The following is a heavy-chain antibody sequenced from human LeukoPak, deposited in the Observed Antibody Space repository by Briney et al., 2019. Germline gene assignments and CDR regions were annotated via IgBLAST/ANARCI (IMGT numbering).Heavy chain of an antibody. V-gene: IGHV3-11*01. CDR2: ISSSGSTI. Sequence: GGSLRLSCAASGFTFSDYYMSWIRQAPGKGLEWVSYISSSGSTIYYADSVMGRFTISRDNSKNTLYLQMNSLRAEDTAVYYCAKSDCSSDGCKLLNYWGQGTLVTVSS. CDR1: GFTFSDYY. D-gene: IGHD5-24*01. CDR3: AKSDCSSDGCKLLNY. J-gene: IGHJ4*02.